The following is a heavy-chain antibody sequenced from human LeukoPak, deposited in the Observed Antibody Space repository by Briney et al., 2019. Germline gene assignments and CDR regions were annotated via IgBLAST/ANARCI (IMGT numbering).Heavy chain of an antibody. CDR2: IKSKTDGGTT. V-gene: IGHV3-15*01. D-gene: IGHD3-22*01. Sequence: GGSLRLSCAASGFTFSNAWMSWVRQAPGKGLEWVGRIKSKTDGGTTDYAAPVKGRFTISRDDSKNTLYLQMNSLKTEDTAVYYCTAYYYDNSGTSPSPTRIDSWGQGTLVTVSS. J-gene: IGHJ4*02. CDR3: TAYYYDNSGTSPSPTRIDS. CDR1: GFTFSNAW.